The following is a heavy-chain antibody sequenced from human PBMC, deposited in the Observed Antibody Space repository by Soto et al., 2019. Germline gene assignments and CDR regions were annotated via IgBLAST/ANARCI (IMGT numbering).Heavy chain of an antibody. D-gene: IGHD2-21*02. V-gene: IGHV3-53*01. Sequence: LRLSCAASGCSVRTNYMIWVRQAPGKGLEWVSVFESGGSIYYADSVKGRFIISRDYARNTVDLQLNSLRADDTAVYYCARAGVTPDFFDYLGQGTLVTVSS. CDR1: GCSVRTNY. CDR2: FESGGSI. CDR3: ARAGVTPDFFDY. J-gene: IGHJ4*02.